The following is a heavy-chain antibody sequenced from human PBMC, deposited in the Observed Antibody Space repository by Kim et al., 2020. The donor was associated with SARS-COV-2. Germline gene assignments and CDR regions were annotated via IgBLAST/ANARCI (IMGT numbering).Heavy chain of an antibody. D-gene: IGHD6-6*01. V-gene: IGHV5-51*01. Sequence: YSPSFKGQVTISADKSNSTAYLQWSSLKASETAMYYCAGGISSSSLFDYWGQGTLVTVSS. CDR3: AGGISSSSLFDY. J-gene: IGHJ4*02.